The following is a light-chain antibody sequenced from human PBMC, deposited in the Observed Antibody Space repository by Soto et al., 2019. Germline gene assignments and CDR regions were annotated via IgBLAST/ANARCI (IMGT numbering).Light chain of an antibody. Sequence: DIRMTQSPSSLSASVGDRVTISCRASQSISSYLNWYQQKPGKAPKLLIYAASSLQSGVPPRCSGSGSGTDFTLTISSLQPEDFATYYCQQSYSTWTFGQGTKVDIK. V-gene: IGKV1-39*01. CDR2: AAS. CDR3: QQSYSTWT. J-gene: IGKJ1*01. CDR1: QSISSY.